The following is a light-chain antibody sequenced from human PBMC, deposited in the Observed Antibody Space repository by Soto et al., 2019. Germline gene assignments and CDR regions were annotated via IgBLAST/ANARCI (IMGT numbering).Light chain of an antibody. CDR1: SSDVGAFNY. CDR2: EVS. J-gene: IGLJ3*02. Sequence: QSALTQPPSASGSPGQSVTISCTGTSSDVGAFNYVSWYQQHPVKAPKLMIYEVSKRPSGVPDRFSGSKSGNTASLTISGLQAEDEADYYCCSYAGSSTLVFGGGTKVTVL. CDR3: CSYAGSSTLV. V-gene: IGLV2-8*01.